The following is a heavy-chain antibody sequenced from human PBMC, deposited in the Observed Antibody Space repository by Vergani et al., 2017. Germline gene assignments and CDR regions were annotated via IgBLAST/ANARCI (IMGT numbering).Heavy chain of an antibody. Sequence: QVQLVESGGGVVQPGRSLRLSCAASGFTFSSYGMHWVRQAPGKGLEWVAVIWYDGSNKYYADSVKGRFTISRDNSKNTLYLKMNSLRAEDTAVYYCARDSGSRVYHYFDYWGQGTLVIVSS. CDR3: ARDSGSRVYHYFDY. V-gene: IGHV3-33*01. J-gene: IGHJ4*02. D-gene: IGHD6-13*01. CDR2: IWYDGSNK. CDR1: GFTFSSYG.